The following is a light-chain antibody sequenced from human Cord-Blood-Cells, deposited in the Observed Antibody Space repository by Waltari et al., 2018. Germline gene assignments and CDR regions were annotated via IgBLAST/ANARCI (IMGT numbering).Light chain of an antibody. CDR3: SSYTSSSTLEV. CDR1: SSDVGGYNY. J-gene: IGLJ1*01. Sequence: LTQPASVSGSPGQSITISCTGTSSDVGGYNYVSWYQQHPGKAPKLMIYDVSNRPSGVSNRFSGSKSGNTASLTISGLQAEDEADYYCSSYTSSSTLEVFGTGTKVTVL. CDR2: DVS. V-gene: IGLV2-14*01.